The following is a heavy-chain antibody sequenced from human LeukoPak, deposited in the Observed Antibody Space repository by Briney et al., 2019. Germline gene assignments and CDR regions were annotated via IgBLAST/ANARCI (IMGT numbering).Heavy chain of an antibody. CDR2: ISTSGSTQ. CDR3: AREGFCSTTTCHFSFDY. J-gene: IGHJ4*02. D-gene: IGHD2-2*01. CDR1: GFTFSSYG. Sequence: GGSLRLSCAASGFTFSSYGMNWVRQAPGKGLEWVSYISTSGSTQYYADSVKGRFTISRDNAKNSLCLQMNSLRAEDTAVYYCAREGFCSTTTCHFSFDYWGQGIPVTVSS. V-gene: IGHV3-48*03.